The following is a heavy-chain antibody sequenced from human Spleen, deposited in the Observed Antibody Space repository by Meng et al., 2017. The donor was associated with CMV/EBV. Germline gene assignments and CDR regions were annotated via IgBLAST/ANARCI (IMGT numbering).Heavy chain of an antibody. CDR3: ASFLIGYYHYNGLDV. V-gene: IGHV3-30*02. CDR2: IRYDGSHD. J-gene: IGHJ6*02. D-gene: IGHD2/OR15-2a*01. CDR1: GFTFSSYV. Sequence: GESLKISCTASGFTFSSYVMHWVRQAPGKGLEWVTFIRYDGSHDYYADSVKGRFTISRDNAKNSLYLQMNSLGAEDTAVYYCASFLIGYYHYNGLDVWGQGTTVTVSS.